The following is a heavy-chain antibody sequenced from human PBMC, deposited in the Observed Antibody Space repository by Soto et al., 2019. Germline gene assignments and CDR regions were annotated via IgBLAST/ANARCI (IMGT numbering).Heavy chain of an antibody. CDR1: GFRFRDFY. V-gene: IGHV3-72*01. CDR2: SRNEASSYTT. J-gene: IGHJ6*02. Sequence: GGSLRLSCDASGFRFRDFYMDWVRQTPGKGLEWVGRSRNEASSYTTDYAAPVKGRFTISRHDLQNSLFLQMNSLKAEDTAIYYCALNYYGLDVLGQGTTVTVSS. CDR3: ALNYYGLDV.